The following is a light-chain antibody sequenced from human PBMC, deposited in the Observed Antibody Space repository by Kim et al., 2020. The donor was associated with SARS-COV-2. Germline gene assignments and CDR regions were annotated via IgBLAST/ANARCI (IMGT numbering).Light chain of an antibody. CDR3: CSFAGTSYV. CDR1: SSDVVPYNY. J-gene: IGLJ1*01. V-gene: IGLV2-11*01. CDR2: DVT. Sequence: PGQSVTISGAVTSSDVVPYNYVPWYQHHPGTAPKLMIYDVTERPSGVPDRFSGSKSGDTASLTISGLQAEDEADYYCCSFAGTSYVFGIGTKVTVL.